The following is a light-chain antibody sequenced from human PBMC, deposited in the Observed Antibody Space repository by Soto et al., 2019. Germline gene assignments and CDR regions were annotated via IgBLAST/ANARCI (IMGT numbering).Light chain of an antibody. CDR1: SSDVGGYNY. Sequence: QSALTQPASVSGSPGQSITISCTGTSSDVGGYNYVSWYQQHPGKAPKHMIYEVSNRPSGVSNRFSGSKAGNTASLTISGPHGEDEADNYCSSYTSSSTLAVVLGGGTKLTVL. CDR2: EVS. J-gene: IGLJ2*01. CDR3: SSYTSSSTLAVV. V-gene: IGLV2-14*01.